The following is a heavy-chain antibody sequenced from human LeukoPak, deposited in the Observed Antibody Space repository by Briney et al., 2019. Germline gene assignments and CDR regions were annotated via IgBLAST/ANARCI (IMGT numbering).Heavy chain of an antibody. CDR1: GFTFRSYW. V-gene: IGHV3-7*02. CDR3: ARYSTVTTTDY. J-gene: IGHJ4*02. Sequence: GGSLRLSCAASGFTFRSYWMSWVRQAPGKGLEWVANINQGGTERYVDSVKGRFTISRDNAKNTLYLQMNSLRAEDTAVYYCARYSTVTTTDYWGQGTLVTVSS. CDR2: INQGGTER. D-gene: IGHD4-17*01.